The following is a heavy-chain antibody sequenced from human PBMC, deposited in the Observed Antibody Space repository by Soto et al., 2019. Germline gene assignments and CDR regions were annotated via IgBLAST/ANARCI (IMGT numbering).Heavy chain of an antibody. CDR2: ISSSGSTI. V-gene: IGHV3-48*03. D-gene: IGHD2-21*02. Sequence: ESGGGLVQPGGSLRLSCAASGFTFSSYEMNWVRQAPGKGLEWVSYISSSGSTIYYADSVKGRFTISRDNAKNSLYLQMNSLRAEDTAVYYCARESVVTQAFDIWGQGTMVTVSS. J-gene: IGHJ3*02. CDR1: GFTFSSYE. CDR3: ARESVVTQAFDI.